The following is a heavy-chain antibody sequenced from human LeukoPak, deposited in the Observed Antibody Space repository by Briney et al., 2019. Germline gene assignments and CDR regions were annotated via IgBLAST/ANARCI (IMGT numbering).Heavy chain of an antibody. CDR2: IYYSGST. J-gene: IGHJ3*02. V-gene: IGHV4-30-4*01. CDR1: GGSISSGDYY. CDR3: ARDEIRDFGAFDI. Sequence: SETLSLTCTVSGGSISSGDYYWSWIRQPPGKGLEWIGYIYYSGSTYYNPSLKSRVTISVDTSKNQFSLKLSSVTAADTAVYYCARDEIRDFGAFDIWGQGTMVTVSS. D-gene: IGHD3-3*01.